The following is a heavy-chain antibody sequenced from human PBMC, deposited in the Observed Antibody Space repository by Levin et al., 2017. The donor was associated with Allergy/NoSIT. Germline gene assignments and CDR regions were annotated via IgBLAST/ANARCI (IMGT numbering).Heavy chain of an antibody. CDR3: ARVRNAAGRGWFDP. CDR2: IYYSGTT. Sequence: LRLSCTVSSGSISSGHYYWSWIRQHPGKGLEWIGHIYYSGTTYYNPSLQSRLSISVDTSKNQFSLKLSSVTAADTAVYYCARVRNAAGRGWFDPWGQGTLVTVSS. CDR1: SGSISSGHYY. J-gene: IGHJ5*02. D-gene: IGHD6-13*01. V-gene: IGHV4-31*03.